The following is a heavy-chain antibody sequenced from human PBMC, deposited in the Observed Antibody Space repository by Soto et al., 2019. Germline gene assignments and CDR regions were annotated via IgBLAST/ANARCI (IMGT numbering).Heavy chain of an antibody. D-gene: IGHD1-20*01. CDR2: VSGSGGST. V-gene: IGHV3-23*01. CDR1: EFTFSNYW. CDR3: AKPPDYNWNDY. J-gene: IGHJ4*02. Sequence: PGGSLRLSCVASEFTFSNYWMHWVRQAPGKGLEWISAVSGSGGSTYYADSVKGRFTISRDNSKDTLYLQMNNLRAEDTAVYYCAKPPDYNWNDYWGQGTLVTVSS.